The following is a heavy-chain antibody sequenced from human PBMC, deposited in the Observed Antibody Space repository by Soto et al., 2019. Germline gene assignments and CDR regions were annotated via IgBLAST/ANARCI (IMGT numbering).Heavy chain of an antibody. J-gene: IGHJ5*02. CDR1: GGSISSYD. CDR3: AREGESRHNWFDP. D-gene: IGHD3-10*01. V-gene: IGHV4-59*01. Sequence: SETLSLTWTVSGGSISSYDWSWIRQPPGKGLEWIGYIYYSGSTNYNPSLKSRVTISVDTSKNQFSLKLSSVTAADTAVYYCAREGESRHNWFDPWGQGTLVTVSS. CDR2: IYYSGST.